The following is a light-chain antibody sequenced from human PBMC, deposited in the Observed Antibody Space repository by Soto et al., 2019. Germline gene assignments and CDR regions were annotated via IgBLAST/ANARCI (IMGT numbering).Light chain of an antibody. CDR1: QDISTY. CDR2: AAS. Sequence: DIQLTQSPSFLSASVGDRVTITCRASQDISTYLAWYQQTPGRAPKVLVYAASTLQSGVPSRFSGSGSGTKFTLTISSRQPEDFATYYCQYYNSYPRTFGQGTKLEI. V-gene: IGKV1-9*01. J-gene: IGKJ2*02. CDR3: QYYNSYPRT.